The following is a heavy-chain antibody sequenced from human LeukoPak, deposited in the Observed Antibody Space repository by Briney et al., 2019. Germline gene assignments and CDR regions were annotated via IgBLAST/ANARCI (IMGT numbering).Heavy chain of an antibody. CDR1: GGSISSSSYY. D-gene: IGHD3-22*01. Sequence: SETLSLTCTVSGGSISSSSYYWGWLRQPPGKGLEWIGSIYYSGSTYYNPSLKSRITISVDTSKNQFSLKLSSVTAADTAVYYCARGYAYYFDYWGQGTLVTVSS. J-gene: IGHJ4*02. CDR3: ARGYAYYFDY. CDR2: IYYSGST. V-gene: IGHV4-39*07.